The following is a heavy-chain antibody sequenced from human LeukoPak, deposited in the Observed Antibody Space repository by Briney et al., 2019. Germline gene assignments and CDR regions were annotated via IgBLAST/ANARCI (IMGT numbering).Heavy chain of an antibody. Sequence: GRSLRLSCAASGFTFSSYAMGWVRQAPGKGLEWVSAISGSGGSTYYADPVQGRFTISRDNSKNTLYLQMNSLRAEDTAVYYCARSTSRSEAFDIWGQGTMVTVSS. J-gene: IGHJ3*02. CDR3: ARSTSRSEAFDI. CDR2: ISGSGGST. CDR1: GFTFSSYA. D-gene: IGHD2-2*01. V-gene: IGHV3-23*01.